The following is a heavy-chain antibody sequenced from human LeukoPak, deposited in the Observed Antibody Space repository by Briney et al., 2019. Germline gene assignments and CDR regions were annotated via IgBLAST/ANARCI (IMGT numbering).Heavy chain of an antibody. D-gene: IGHD3-22*01. V-gene: IGHV1-46*01. CDR3: ARVILAPDYNDSSGYYQHYDAFDI. J-gene: IGHJ3*02. CDR2: INPSGGST. Sequence: GASVKVSCKASGYTFTSYYMHWVRQAPGQGLEWMGIINPSGGSTSYAQKFQGRVTMTRDMSTSTVYMELSSLRSEDTAVYYCARVILAPDYNDSSGYYQHYDAFDIWGQGTMVTVSS. CDR1: GYTFTSYY.